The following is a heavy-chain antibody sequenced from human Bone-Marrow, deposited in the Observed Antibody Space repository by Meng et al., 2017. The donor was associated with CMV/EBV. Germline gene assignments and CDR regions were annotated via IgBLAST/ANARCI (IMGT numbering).Heavy chain of an antibody. D-gene: IGHD2-21*01. V-gene: IGHV3-15*01. CDR2: IKSKTDGGTT. Sequence: SCAASGFTFSNAWMSWVRQAPGKGLEWVGRIKSKTDGGTTDYAAPVKGRFTISRDDSKNTLYLQMNSLKTEDTAVYYCTTPAAFVVVEIDYWGQGKLVTVSS. CDR1: GFTFSNAW. CDR3: TTPAAFVVVEIDY. J-gene: IGHJ4*02.